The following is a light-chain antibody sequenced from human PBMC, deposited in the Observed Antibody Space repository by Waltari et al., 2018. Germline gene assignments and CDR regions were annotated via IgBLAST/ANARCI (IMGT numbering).Light chain of an antibody. Sequence: DVVMTQSPLSLPVTLGQPASISCRSSQSLVHSDGNTYLNWFQQRPGHSPRRLIYKVSNRDSGVPDRFSGSGSGTDFTLKISRVEAEDVGVYYCMQNTHWPWTCGQGTKVEIK. CDR3: MQNTHWPWT. J-gene: IGKJ1*01. CDR2: KVS. CDR1: QSLVHSDGNTY. V-gene: IGKV2-30*02.